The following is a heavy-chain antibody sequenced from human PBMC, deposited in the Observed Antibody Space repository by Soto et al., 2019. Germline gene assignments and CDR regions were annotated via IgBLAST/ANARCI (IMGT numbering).Heavy chain of an antibody. D-gene: IGHD3-9*01. CDR1: GFTFSSYA. CDR3: ARGXXXXLLRYFDWLFPFDY. Sequence: QVQLVESGGGVVQPGRSLRLSCAASGFTFSSYAMHWVRQAPGKGLEWVAVISYDGSNKYYADSVKGRFTISRDNSKNTLYLQMNSLRAEDTAVYYCARGXXXXLLRYFDWLFPFDYWGQGTLVTVSS. J-gene: IGHJ4*02. CDR2: ISYDGSNK. V-gene: IGHV3-30-3*01.